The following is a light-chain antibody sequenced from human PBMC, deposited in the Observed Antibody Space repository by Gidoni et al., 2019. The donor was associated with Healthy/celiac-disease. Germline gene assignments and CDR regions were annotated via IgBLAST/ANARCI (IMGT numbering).Light chain of an antibody. CDR1: QSISSY. Sequence: PSSLSASVGDRVTITCRASQSISSYLNWYQQKPGKAPKLLIYAASSLQSGVPSRFSGSGSGTDFTLTISSLQPEDFATYYCQQSYSTLALTFGGGTKVEIK. CDR3: QQSYSTLALT. CDR2: AAS. V-gene: IGKV1-39*01. J-gene: IGKJ4*01.